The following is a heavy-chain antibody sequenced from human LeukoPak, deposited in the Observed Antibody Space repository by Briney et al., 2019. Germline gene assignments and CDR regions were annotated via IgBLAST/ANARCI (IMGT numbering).Heavy chain of an antibody. CDR1: GGTFSSYA. J-gene: IGHJ4*02. Sequence: ASVKVSCKASGGTFSSYAISLVRQAPGQVLEWMGRIIPILGIANYAQKFQGRVTITADKSTSTAYMELSSLRSEDTAVYYCARDSGSHYFDYWGQGTLVTVSS. CDR3: ARDSGSHYFDY. CDR2: IIPILGIA. V-gene: IGHV1-69*04. D-gene: IGHD1-26*01.